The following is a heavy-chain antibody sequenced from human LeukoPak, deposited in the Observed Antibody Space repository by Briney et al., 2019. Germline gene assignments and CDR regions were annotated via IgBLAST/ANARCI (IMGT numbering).Heavy chain of an antibody. D-gene: IGHD6-19*01. J-gene: IGHJ4*02. CDR2: ISGSGGST. CDR3: AKDPSPRYSSGWYSDY. CDR1: GFTLSSHA. Sequence: GSLRLSCAASGFTLSSHAKSWVRQAPGKGREGVSAISGSGGSTYYADSVKGRFTISRDNSKNTLYLQMNSLRAEDTAVYYCAKDPSPRYSSGWYSDYWGQGTLVTVSS. V-gene: IGHV3-23*01.